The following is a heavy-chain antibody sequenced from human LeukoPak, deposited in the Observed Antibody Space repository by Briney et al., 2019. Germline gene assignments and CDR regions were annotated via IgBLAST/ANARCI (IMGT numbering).Heavy chain of an antibody. D-gene: IGHD3-22*01. CDR1: GGSISSYY. V-gene: IGHV4-59*01. CDR2: IYYSGST. Sequence: SETLSLTCTVPGGSISSYYWSWIRQPPGKGLEWIGYIYYSGSTNYNPSLKSRVTISVDTSKNQFSLKLSSVTAADTAVYYCARVPWGNYYDSSGYHIDAFDIWGQGTMVTVSS. J-gene: IGHJ3*02. CDR3: ARVPWGNYYDSSGYHIDAFDI.